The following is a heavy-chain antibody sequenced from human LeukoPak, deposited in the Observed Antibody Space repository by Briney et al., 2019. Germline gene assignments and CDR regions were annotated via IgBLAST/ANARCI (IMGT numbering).Heavy chain of an antibody. Sequence: GGSLRLSCAASGFTFSSRAMSWGRQAPGKGLEWVSTISGSGGSTNYADSVTGRFAISRDNSKNTLYLQMNSMRAEDTAVYYCAKCDRGRYSSSCCAIDYWGQGTLVTVSS. CDR1: GFTFSSRA. V-gene: IGHV3-23*01. CDR2: ISGSGGST. CDR3: AKCDRGRYSSSCCAIDY. J-gene: IGHJ4*02. D-gene: IGHD6-13*01.